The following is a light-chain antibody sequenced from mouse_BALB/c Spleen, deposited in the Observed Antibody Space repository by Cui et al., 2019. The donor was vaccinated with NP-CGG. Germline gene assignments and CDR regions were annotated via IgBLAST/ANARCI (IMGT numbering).Light chain of an antibody. Sequence: HAVVTQESALTTPPGETATLTCRSSTGAVTTSNYANWVQEKPDHLFTGLIGGTNNRPPGVPARFSGSLIGDTAALTITGAQTEDEAIYFCALWYSNHWVFGGGTKLTVL. CDR3: ALWYSNHWV. V-gene: IGLV1*01. CDR2: GTN. J-gene: IGLJ1*01. CDR1: TGAVTTSNY.